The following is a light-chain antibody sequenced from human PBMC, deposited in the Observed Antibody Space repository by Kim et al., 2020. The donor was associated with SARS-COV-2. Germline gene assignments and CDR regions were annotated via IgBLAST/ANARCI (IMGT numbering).Light chain of an antibody. Sequence: PGKTARITCGGESIGSESVHWYQRKPGQAPVLVIYYDSDRPSGIPERFSGSSSGNTATLTISRVEAGDEADYYCQVWDSSSDHRVVFGGGTQLTVL. J-gene: IGLJ2*01. CDR1: SIGSES. CDR2: YDS. V-gene: IGLV3-21*04. CDR3: QVWDSSSDHRVV.